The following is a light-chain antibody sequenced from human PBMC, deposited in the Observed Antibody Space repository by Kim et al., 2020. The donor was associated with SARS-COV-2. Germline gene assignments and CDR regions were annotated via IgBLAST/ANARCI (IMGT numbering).Light chain of an antibody. V-gene: IGKV1-27*01. CDR3: QKYDIAPWT. J-gene: IGKJ1*01. Sequence: ASVGDRVTIACRASHAISHYLAWYQQKPGKVPKLLIYAASTLQSGVPSRFSGSGSGTDFTLTISSLQPEDVATYYCQKYDIAPWTFGQGTKVDIK. CDR2: AAS. CDR1: HAISHY.